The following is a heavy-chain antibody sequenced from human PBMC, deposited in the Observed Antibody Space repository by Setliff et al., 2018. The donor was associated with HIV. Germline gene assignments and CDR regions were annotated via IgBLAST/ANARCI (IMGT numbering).Heavy chain of an antibody. CDR1: GFTFSTTW. V-gene: IGHV3-74*01. J-gene: IGHJ4*02. Sequence: PGGSLRLSCAASGFTFSTTWMYWVRQAPGKGLVWVSRINTDGSSTTYADSVKGRFTISRDNAKNTLYLQMNSLRAEDTAVYYCARVRLYNTALDYWGQGTLVTVSS. D-gene: IGHD3-3*01. CDR3: ARVRLYNTALDY. CDR2: INTDGSST.